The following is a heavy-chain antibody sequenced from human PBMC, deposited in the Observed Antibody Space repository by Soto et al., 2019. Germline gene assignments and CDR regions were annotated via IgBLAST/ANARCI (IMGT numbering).Heavy chain of an antibody. Sequence: QVQLVQSGAEVKKPGSSVKVSCKASGGTFSSYTISWVRQAPGPGLEWMGRIIPILGIANYAQKFQGRVTITADKSTSTAYMELSSLRSEDTAVYYCAREGSSYGMDVWGQGTTVTVSS. D-gene: IGHD1-26*01. CDR2: IIPILGIA. CDR1: GGTFSSYT. V-gene: IGHV1-69*08. J-gene: IGHJ6*02. CDR3: AREGSSYGMDV.